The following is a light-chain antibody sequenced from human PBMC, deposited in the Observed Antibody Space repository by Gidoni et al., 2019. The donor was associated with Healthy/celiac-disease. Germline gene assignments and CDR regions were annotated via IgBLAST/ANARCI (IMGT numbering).Light chain of an antibody. CDR3: QKYNSAPLT. CDR2: AAS. CDR1: QGISNY. V-gene: IGKV1-27*01. J-gene: IGKJ4*01. Sequence: DIQMTQSPSSLSVSVGDRVTITCRASQGISNYLAWYQQKPGKVPTLLIYAASTLQSGVPSRFSSSGSGTDFTLTISSLQTEDVATYYWQKYNSAPLTFGGGTKVEIK.